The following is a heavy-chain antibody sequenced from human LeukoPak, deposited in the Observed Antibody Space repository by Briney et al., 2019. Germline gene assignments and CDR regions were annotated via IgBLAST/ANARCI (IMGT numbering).Heavy chain of an antibody. CDR1: GFTFSTYN. D-gene: IGHD6-13*01. CDR2: ISSSSSYI. CDR3: ARVSSSWAYFDY. Sequence: GGSLRLSCAASGFTFSTYNMNWVRQAPGKGLEWVSSISSSSSYIYYADSVKGRFTISRDNAKNSLYLQMNSLRAEDTAVYYCARVSSSWAYFDYWGQGTLVTVSS. V-gene: IGHV3-21*01. J-gene: IGHJ4*02.